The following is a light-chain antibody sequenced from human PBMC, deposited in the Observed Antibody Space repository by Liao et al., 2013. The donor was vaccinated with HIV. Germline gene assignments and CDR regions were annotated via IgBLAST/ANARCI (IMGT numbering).Light chain of an antibody. CDR3: QAWDSNAAV. J-gene: IGLJ1*01. CDR1: KLVDKY. CDR2: QST. V-gene: IGLV3-1*01. Sequence: SYELTQPPSVSVSPGQTASITCSGDKLVDKYACWYQQKPGQSPVLVIYQSTKRPSGIPERFSASNSGNTATLTISGTQAVDEADYYCQAWDSNAAVFGTGTKVTVL.